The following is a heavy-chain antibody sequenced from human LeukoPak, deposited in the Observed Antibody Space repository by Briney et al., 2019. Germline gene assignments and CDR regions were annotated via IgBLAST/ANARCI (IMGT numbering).Heavy chain of an antibody. Sequence: PGGSLRLSCTASGFTFSAYGMHWVRQAPGKGLEWVAFIRYDGSNEYYAESVKGRFTISRDRSKKTLYLQMNSLRAGDTAVYYCAKSGYSYASIGYFDYWGQGTLATVSS. CDR2: IRYDGSNE. D-gene: IGHD5-18*01. J-gene: IGHJ4*02. CDR1: GFTFSAYG. CDR3: AKSGYSYASIGYFDY. V-gene: IGHV3-30*02.